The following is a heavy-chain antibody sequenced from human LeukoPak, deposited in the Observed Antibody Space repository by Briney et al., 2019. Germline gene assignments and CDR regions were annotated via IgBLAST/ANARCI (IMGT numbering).Heavy chain of an antibody. Sequence: PGGSLRLSCAASGFTFSNFAVSWVRQAPGKGLEWVSAISGSGGSTYYADSVKGRFTISRDNSKNTLYLQMNSLRAEDTAVYYCAKFSVDIVATFNDAFDIWGQGTMVTVSS. CDR1: GFTFSNFA. CDR3: AKFSVDIVATFNDAFDI. J-gene: IGHJ3*02. D-gene: IGHD5-12*01. V-gene: IGHV3-23*01. CDR2: ISGSGGST.